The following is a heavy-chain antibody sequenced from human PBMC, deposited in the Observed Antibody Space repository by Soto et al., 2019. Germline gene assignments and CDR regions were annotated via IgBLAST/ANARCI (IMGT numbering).Heavy chain of an antibody. J-gene: IGHJ4*02. CDR1: GYTLTELS. V-gene: IGHV1-24*01. D-gene: IGHD6-13*01. CDR3: ARAPGGPGIAEY. Sequence: ASVKVSCKVSGYTLTELSMHWVRQAPGKGLEWMGSFDPEDGETIYAQKFQGRVTMTEDTSTDTAYLELSSLRSEDTAVYYCARAPGGPGIAEYWGQGTLVTVSS. CDR2: FDPEDGET.